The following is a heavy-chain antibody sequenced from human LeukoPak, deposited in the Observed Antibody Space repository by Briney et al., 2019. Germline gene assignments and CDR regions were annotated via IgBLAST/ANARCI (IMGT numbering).Heavy chain of an antibody. D-gene: IGHD1-26*01. Sequence: QPGGSLRLSCAASGFTFSSYSMNWVRQAPGKGLEWVSSITSSSSYIYYADSVKGRFTISRDNAKNSLYLQMNSLRAEDTAVYYCARGGMRVRQLLPTLLDYWGQGILVTVSS. J-gene: IGHJ4*02. V-gene: IGHV3-21*01. CDR2: ITSSSSYI. CDR1: GFTFSSYS. CDR3: ARGGMRVRQLLPTLLDY.